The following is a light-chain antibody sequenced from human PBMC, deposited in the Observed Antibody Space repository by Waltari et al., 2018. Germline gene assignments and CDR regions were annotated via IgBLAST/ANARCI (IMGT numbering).Light chain of an antibody. V-gene: IGKV1-39*01. CDR1: QNISSY. CDR3: QQSNSIPLT. Sequence: DIQMTQSPSSLSASVGDRVTITCRASQNISSYLNWFQQKPGKAPKPLIYTASNLQSGVPSRFSGSGSGTDFTLTISSLQPEDFATYYCQQSNSIPLTFGGGTKVEIK. J-gene: IGKJ4*01. CDR2: TAS.